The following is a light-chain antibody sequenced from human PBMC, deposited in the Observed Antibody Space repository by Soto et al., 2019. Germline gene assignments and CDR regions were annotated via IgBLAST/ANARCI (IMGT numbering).Light chain of an antibody. Sequence: SALTQPPSASGSPGQSVTISCPVTSSDVGGYNYVSWYQQHPGKAPKLMIYEVSKRPSGVPDRFSGSKSGNTASLTVSGLQAEDEADYYCSSYACSNNYVFGSGTKVTV. J-gene: IGLJ1*01. CDR2: EVS. CDR3: SSYACSNNYV. V-gene: IGLV2-8*01. CDR1: SSDVGGYNY.